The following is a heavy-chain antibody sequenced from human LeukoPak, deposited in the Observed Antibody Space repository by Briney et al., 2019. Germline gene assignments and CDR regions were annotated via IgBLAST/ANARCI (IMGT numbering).Heavy chain of an antibody. Sequence: SVKVSCKASGGTFSSYAISWVRQAPGQGLGWMGRIIPIFGTANYAQKFQGRVTITTDESTSTAYMELSSLRSEDTAVYYCAREGGYYFDYWGQGTLVTVSS. D-gene: IGHD3-16*01. CDR1: GGTFSSYA. CDR3: AREGGYYFDY. J-gene: IGHJ4*02. V-gene: IGHV1-69*05. CDR2: IIPIFGTA.